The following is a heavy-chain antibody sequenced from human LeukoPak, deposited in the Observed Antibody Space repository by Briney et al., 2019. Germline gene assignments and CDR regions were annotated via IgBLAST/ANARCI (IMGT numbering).Heavy chain of an antibody. CDR3: ARHRSPSAVDYGSGWGAFDP. J-gene: IGHJ5*02. CDR2: IIPIFGTA. V-gene: IGHV1-69*13. D-gene: IGHD3-10*01. Sequence: SVKVSCKASGGTFSSYAISWVRQAPGQGLEWMGGIIPIFGTANYAQKFQGRVTITADESTSTAYMELSSLRSEDTAVYYCARHRSPSAVDYGSGWGAFDPWGQGTLVTVSS. CDR1: GGTFSSYA.